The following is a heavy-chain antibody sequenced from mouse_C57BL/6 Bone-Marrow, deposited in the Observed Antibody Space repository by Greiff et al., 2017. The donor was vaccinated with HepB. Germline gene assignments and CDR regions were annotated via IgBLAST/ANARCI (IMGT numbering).Heavy chain of an antibody. J-gene: IGHJ2*01. Sequence: EVQGVESGGGLVQSGRSLRLSCATSGFTFSDFYMEWVRQAPGKGLEWIAASRNKANDYTTEYSASVKGRFIVSRDTSQSILYLQMNALRAEDTAIYYCARDAGDGRFDYWGQGTTLTVSS. V-gene: IGHV7-1*01. CDR3: ARDAGDGRFDY. CDR2: SRNKANDYTT. CDR1: GFTFSDFY. D-gene: IGHD2-3*01.